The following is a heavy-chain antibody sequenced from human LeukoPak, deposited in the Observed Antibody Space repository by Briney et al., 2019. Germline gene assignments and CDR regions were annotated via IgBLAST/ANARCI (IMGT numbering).Heavy chain of an antibody. V-gene: IGHV3-30*04. D-gene: IGHD6-19*01. J-gene: IGHJ4*02. CDR3: ARDGGSGWYFSVY. CDR1: GFTFSSYA. Sequence: GGSLRLSCAASGFTFSSYAMHWVRQAPGKGLEGGAVISYDGSNKYYADSVKGRFTISRDNSKNTLYLQMSSLRAEDTAVYYCARDGGSGWYFSVYWGQGTLVTVSS. CDR2: ISYDGSNK.